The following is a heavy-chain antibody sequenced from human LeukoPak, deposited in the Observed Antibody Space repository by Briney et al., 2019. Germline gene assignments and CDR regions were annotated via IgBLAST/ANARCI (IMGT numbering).Heavy chain of an antibody. CDR3: ARGGVAAKYYFDY. J-gene: IGHJ4*02. V-gene: IGHV4-59*11. CDR2: IYYSGTT. D-gene: IGHD3-10*01. Sequence: SETLSLTCTVSGGSISPLYWSWIRQPPGKGLEFIGYIYYSGTTNYNPSLKSRVTLPVDTSKNQFSQTLGSVTAADTAVYYCARGGVAAKYYFDYWGQGTLVTVSS. CDR1: GGSISPLY.